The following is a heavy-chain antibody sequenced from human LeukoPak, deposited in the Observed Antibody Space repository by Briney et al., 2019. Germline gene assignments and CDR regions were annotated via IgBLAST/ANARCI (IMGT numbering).Heavy chain of an antibody. CDR2: ISWNSGSI. CDR3: ARYLDDYMSDYFDY. CDR1: GFTFDDFA. D-gene: IGHD5-24*01. Sequence: PGGSLRLSCAASGFTFDDFAMHWVRQAPGKGLEWVSGISWNSGSIDYADSVKGRFTISRDNAKNSLYLQMNSLRVDDTAVYYCARYLDDYMSDYFDYWGQGTLVTVSS. V-gene: IGHV3-9*01. J-gene: IGHJ4*02.